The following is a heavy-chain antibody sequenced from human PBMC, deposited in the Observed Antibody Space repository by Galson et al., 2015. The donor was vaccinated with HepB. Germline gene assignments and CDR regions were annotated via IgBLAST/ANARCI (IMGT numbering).Heavy chain of an antibody. V-gene: IGHV1-69*02. CDR1: GGTF. Sequence: SCKASGGTFISWVRPAPGQGLEWMGRIIPLLNKADYTQKFQGRLTITADRSTSTAYMELGSLTSDDSGIYYCASSAGFCSGITCYEAHWGQGTLVTVSS. J-gene: IGHJ4*02. CDR2: IIPLLNKA. CDR3: ASSAGFCSGITCYEAH. D-gene: IGHD2-2*01.